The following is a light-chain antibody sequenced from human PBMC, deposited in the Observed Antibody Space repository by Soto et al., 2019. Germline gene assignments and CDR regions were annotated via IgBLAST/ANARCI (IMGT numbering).Light chain of an antibody. CDR2: TNN. CDR3: AAWDDSLKAWV. CDR1: TSNIGSRT. J-gene: IGLJ3*02. Sequence: QSVLTQPPSASGAPGQRVTISCSETTSNIGSRTVNWYQQLPGTAPKLLIYTNNQRPSGVPDRFSGSKSGTSASLAISGLQSEDEADYYCAAWDDSLKAWVFGGGTKLTVL. V-gene: IGLV1-44*01.